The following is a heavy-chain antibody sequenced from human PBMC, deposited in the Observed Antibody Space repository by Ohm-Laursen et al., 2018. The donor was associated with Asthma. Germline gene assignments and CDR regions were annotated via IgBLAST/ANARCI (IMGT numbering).Heavy chain of an antibody. Sequence: SLRLSCTASGFTFSSYDMSWVRQAPGKGLECVSAIIGSGADTYYADSVKGRFTISRDNSKNTLYLQMNSLRAGDTAVYYCAISQYYDFWSGYYRFDYWGQGTLVTVSS. D-gene: IGHD3-3*01. V-gene: IGHV3-23*01. CDR3: AISQYYDFWSGYYRFDY. J-gene: IGHJ4*02. CDR2: IIGSGADT. CDR1: GFTFSSYD.